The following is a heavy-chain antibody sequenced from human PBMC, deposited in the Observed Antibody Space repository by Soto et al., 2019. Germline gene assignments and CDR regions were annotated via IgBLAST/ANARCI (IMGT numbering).Heavy chain of an antibody. D-gene: IGHD4-17*01. CDR1: GGSVSSHLYY. Sequence: QVQLQESGPGLVKPSDTLSLTCSVSGGSVSSHLYYWGWIRQPPGNGLEWIANVYYNGSTNYNPPVKSRVTISLDTSKNQSSLKLSSVTAADTAVYYCARVDYGDYPWFDPWGQGTPVTVSS. CDR3: ARVDYGDYPWFDP. V-gene: IGHV4-61*01. J-gene: IGHJ5*02. CDR2: VYYNGST.